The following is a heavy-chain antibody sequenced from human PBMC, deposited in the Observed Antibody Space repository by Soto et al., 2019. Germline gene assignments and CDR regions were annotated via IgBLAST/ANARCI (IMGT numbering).Heavy chain of an antibody. J-gene: IGHJ4*02. CDR3: AKALGYLSRESYDY. CDR1: GFTFSYYG. D-gene: IGHD3-16*01. CDR2: ISYDGSDQ. V-gene: IGHV3-30*18. Sequence: QVQLVESGGGVVQPGRSLRLSCAASGFTFSYYGMHWVRQAPGKGLEWVAMISYDGSDQFYADSVRGRFTISRDNSKNTLNLQMNTLRGEDTAVYYCAKALGYLSRESYDYWGQGALITVSS.